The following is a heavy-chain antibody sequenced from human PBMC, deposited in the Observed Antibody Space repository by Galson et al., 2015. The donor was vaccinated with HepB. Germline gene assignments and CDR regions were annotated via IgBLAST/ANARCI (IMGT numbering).Heavy chain of an antibody. J-gene: IGHJ3*01. CDR3: ARDTRPYYESRDGADAFDV. V-gene: IGHV3-48*01. Sequence: SLRLSCAASGFTLKTYCMNWVRQAPGKGLEWVSYISGGTSTVYYADSVRGRFTISRDNAKNSVFLQMNSLRVEDTAVYYCARDTRPYYESRDGADAFDVWGQGTMVTISS. CDR2: ISGGTSTV. CDR1: GFTLKTYC. D-gene: IGHD3-22*01.